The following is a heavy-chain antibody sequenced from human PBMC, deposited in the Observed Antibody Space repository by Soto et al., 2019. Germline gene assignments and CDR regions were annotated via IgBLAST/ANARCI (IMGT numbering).Heavy chain of an antibody. D-gene: IGHD3-10*01. CDR2: INHSGST. J-gene: IGHJ6*03. Sequence: SETLSLTCAVYGGSFSGYYWSWIRQPPGKGLEWIGEINHSGSTNYNPSLKSRVTISVDTSKNQFSLKLSSVTAADTAVYYCARGEGTWRGVPPSPDYYYYYMDVWGKGTTVTVSS. CDR1: GGSFSGYY. CDR3: ARGEGTWRGVPPSPDYYYYYMDV. V-gene: IGHV4-34*01.